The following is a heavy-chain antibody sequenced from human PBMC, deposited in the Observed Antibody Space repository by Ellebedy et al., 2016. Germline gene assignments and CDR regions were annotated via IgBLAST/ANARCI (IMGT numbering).Heavy chain of an antibody. CDR1: GFNLRSYV. J-gene: IGHJ6*02. Sequence: GESLKISCAASGFNLRSYVMHWVRQAPGKGLEWVAVISYDGSNKYYANSVKGRFTISRDNSKNTLYLQMTSLRAEDTAVYFCARDRDNGAMASFYGMDVWGQGTTVTVSS. CDR2: ISYDGSNK. CDR3: ARDRDNGAMASFYGMDV. D-gene: IGHD4/OR15-4a*01. V-gene: IGHV3-30*04.